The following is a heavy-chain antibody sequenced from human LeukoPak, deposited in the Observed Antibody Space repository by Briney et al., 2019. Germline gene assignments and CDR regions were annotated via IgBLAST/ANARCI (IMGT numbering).Heavy chain of an antibody. J-gene: IGHJ5*02. Sequence: SETLSLTCIVSGGSISGYYWTWIRQPPGKGLEWIGYTYYSGSTNYSPSLKSRVTISVDTSKNQFSLKLSSVTAADTAVYFCARGNSGWYHWGQGTLVTVSS. CDR2: TYYSGST. CDR3: ARGNSGWYH. CDR1: GGSISGYY. D-gene: IGHD6-19*01. V-gene: IGHV4-59*01.